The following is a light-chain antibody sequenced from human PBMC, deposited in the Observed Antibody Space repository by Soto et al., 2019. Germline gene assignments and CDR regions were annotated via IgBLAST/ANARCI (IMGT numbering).Light chain of an antibody. J-gene: IGKJ5*01. CDR1: QDINTY. CDR2: AAF. Sequence: DIQLTQSPSFLSASVGDRVTITCRASQDINTYLAWYQQKPGKAPKLLIFAAFTLQNGVPSRFSGSGSRTEFTVTITSLQPEDFATYYCQQRKSYPITFGQGTRLEIK. V-gene: IGKV1-9*01. CDR3: QQRKSYPIT.